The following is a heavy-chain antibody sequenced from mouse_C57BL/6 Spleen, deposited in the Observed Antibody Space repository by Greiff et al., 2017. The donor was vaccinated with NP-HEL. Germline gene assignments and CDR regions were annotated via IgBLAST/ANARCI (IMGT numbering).Heavy chain of an antibody. Sequence: EVHLVESGGGLVKPGGSLKLSCAASGFTFSDYGMHWVRQAPEKGLEWVAYISSGSSTIYYADTVKGRFTISRDNAKNTLFLQMTSLRSEDTAMYYCASYGSSYVRYAMDYWGQGTSVTVSS. CDR3: ASYGSSYVRYAMDY. J-gene: IGHJ4*01. CDR1: GFTFSDYG. D-gene: IGHD1-1*01. CDR2: ISSGSSTI. V-gene: IGHV5-17*01.